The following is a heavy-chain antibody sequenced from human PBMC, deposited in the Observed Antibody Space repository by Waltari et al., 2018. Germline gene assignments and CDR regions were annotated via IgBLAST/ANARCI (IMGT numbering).Heavy chain of an antibody. D-gene: IGHD4-17*01. CDR3: ETTVTTGYFQH. J-gene: IGHJ1*01. CDR2: IYYSGST. CDR1: GGSISSSSYY. V-gene: IGHV4-39*07. Sequence: QLQLQESGPGLVKPSETLSLTCTVSGGSISSSSYYWGWIRQPPGKGLEWIGSIYYSGSTYYNPSLKSRVTISVDTSKNQFSLKLSSVTAADTAVYYCETTVTTGYFQHWGQGTLVTVSS.